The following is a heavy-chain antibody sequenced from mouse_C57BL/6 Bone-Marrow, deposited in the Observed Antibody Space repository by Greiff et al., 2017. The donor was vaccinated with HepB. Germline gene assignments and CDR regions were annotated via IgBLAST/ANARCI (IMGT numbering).Heavy chain of an antibody. D-gene: IGHD1-1*01. CDR3: ARHKVTTVVARERYFDV. J-gene: IGHJ1*03. V-gene: IGHV5-6*01. CDR2: ISSGGSYT. Sequence: EVKLMESGGDLVKPGGSLKLSCAASGFTFSSYGMSWVRQTPDKRLEWVATISSGGSYTYYPDSVKGRFTISRDNAKNTLYLQMSSLKSEDTAMYYCARHKVTTVVARERYFDVWGTGTTVTVSS. CDR1: GFTFSSYG.